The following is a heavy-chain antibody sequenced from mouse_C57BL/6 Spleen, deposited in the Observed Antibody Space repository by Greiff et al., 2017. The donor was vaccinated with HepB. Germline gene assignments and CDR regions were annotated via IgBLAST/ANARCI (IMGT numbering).Heavy chain of an antibody. CDR1: GYAFSSYW. V-gene: IGHV1-80*01. CDR2: IYPGDGDT. Sequence: QVQLQQSGAELVKPGASVKISCKASGYAFSSYWMNWVKQRPGKGLEWIGQIYPGDGDTNYNGKFKGKATLTADKSSSTAYMQLSSLTSEDSAVYCCARKGQAPPASMYYYAMDYWGQGTSVTVSS. J-gene: IGHJ4*01. CDR3: ARKGQAPPASMYYYAMDY. D-gene: IGHD2-3*01.